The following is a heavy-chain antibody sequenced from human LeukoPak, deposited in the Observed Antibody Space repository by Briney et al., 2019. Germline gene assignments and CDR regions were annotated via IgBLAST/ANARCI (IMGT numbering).Heavy chain of an antibody. V-gene: IGHV4-34*01. CDR2: INHSGST. J-gene: IGHJ5*02. Sequence: SETLSLTCAVYGGSFSGYYWSWIRQPPGKGLEWIGEINHSGSTNYNPSLKSRVTISVGTSKNQFSLKLSSVTAADTAVYYCARLKYYYGSGSYYRWFDPWGQGTLVTVSS. D-gene: IGHD3-10*01. CDR3: ARLKYYYGSGSYYRWFDP. CDR1: GGSFSGYY.